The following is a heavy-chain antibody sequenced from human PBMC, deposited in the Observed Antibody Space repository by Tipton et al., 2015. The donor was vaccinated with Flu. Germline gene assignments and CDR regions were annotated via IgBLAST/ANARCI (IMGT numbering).Heavy chain of an antibody. J-gene: IGHJ4*02. CDR2: INLNIGDK. V-gene: IGHV1-2*02. CDR3: ARARGGPGWVDD. Sequence: KLVQSGAEVKKPGTSVKVSCKAYGYTFAAYQMHWMRQAPGQSFEWMGWINLNIGDKNYAQKFQGRVTMTRDTSSSTTYMEWTRMTYDDSALYDWARARGGPGWVDDWGQGTRVTVSS. D-gene: IGHD6-19*01. CDR1: GYTFAAYQ.